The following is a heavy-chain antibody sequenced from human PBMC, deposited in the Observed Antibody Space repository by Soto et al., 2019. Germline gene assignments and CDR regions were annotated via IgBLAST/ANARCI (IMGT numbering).Heavy chain of an antibody. CDR1: GFSLSTSGVG. D-gene: IGHD6-19*01. CDR3: AHGLAVAGARWFDP. J-gene: IGHJ5*02. CDR2: IYWDDDK. V-gene: IGHV2-5*02. Sequence: QITLKESGPTLVKPTQTLTLTCTFSGFSLSTSGVGVGWIRQPPGKALEWLALIYWDDDKRYSPSLESRLTIXKXTXXDQVVLRMTNRDPVDTATYYWAHGLAVAGARWFDPWGQGTLVTVSS.